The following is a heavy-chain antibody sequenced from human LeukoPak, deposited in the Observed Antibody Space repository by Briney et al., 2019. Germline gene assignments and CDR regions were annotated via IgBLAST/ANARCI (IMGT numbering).Heavy chain of an antibody. Sequence: GGSLRLSCAASGFSFHSYWMNWVRQAPGKGLEWVANIKQDGSEKYHVDSVKGRFTISRDNAKNSLYLQMNSLRAEDTAVYYCARSLYGANSYFGSWGQGTLVTVSS. CDR1: GFSFHSYW. CDR3: ARSLYGANSYFGS. J-gene: IGHJ4*02. CDR2: IKQDGSEK. V-gene: IGHV3-7*01. D-gene: IGHD4/OR15-4a*01.